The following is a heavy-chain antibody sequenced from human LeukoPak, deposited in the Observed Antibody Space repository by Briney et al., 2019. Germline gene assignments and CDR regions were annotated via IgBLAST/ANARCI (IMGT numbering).Heavy chain of an antibody. J-gene: IGHJ6*04. CDR3: AELGITMIGDV. D-gene: IGHD3-10*02. V-gene: IGHV3-48*03. CDR2: ISSSGSTI. Sequence: GGTLRLSRAASGFTFSSYEKNWVRQAPGEGLEWVSYISSSGSTIYYADSVKGRFTISRDNAKNSLYLQMNSLRAEDTAVYYCAELGITMIGDVWGKGTTVTIPS. CDR1: GFTFSSYE.